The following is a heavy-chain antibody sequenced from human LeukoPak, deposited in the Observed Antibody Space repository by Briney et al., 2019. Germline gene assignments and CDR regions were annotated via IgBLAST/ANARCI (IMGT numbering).Heavy chain of an antibody. CDR1: GFTFSSYA. CDR2: ISGSGGST. V-gene: IGHV3-23*01. CDR3: AKDRSRIVVVTPFDY. D-gene: IGHD3-22*01. Sequence: RGSLRLSCAASGFTFSSYAMSWVRQAPGKGLEWVSAISGSGGSTYYADSVKGRFTISRDNSKNTLYLQMNSLRAEDTAVYYCAKDRSRIVVVTPFDYWGQGTLVTVSS. J-gene: IGHJ4*02.